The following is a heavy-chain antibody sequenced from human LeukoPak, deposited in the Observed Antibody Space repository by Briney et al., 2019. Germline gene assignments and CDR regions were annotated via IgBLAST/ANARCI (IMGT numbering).Heavy chain of an antibody. CDR1: GYTFTGYY. CDR3: ARDSHGSGSYWYYYMDV. D-gene: IGHD3-10*01. V-gene: IGHV1-2*02. CDR2: INPNSGGT. J-gene: IGHJ6*03. Sequence: ASVKVSCKASGYTFTGYYMHWVRQAPGQGLEWMGWINPNSGGTNYAQKFQGRVTMTRDTSISTAYMELSRLRSDDTAVYYCARDSHGSGSYWYYYMDVWGKGTTVTISS.